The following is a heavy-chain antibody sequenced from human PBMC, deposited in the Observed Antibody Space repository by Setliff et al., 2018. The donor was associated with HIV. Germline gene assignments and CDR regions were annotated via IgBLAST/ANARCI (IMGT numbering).Heavy chain of an antibody. J-gene: IGHJ4*02. CDR1: GYTSSDYD. D-gene: IGHD6-13*01. Sequence: ASVKVSCKASGYTSSDYDVAWVRQAPGQGLEWMGWISGYSGHTSYAQKIQGRVTMTTDTSTSTAYMELRSLRSDDTAVYFCAREHSTTWPYFDFWGQGTLVTVSS. CDR2: ISGYSGHT. V-gene: IGHV1-18*01. CDR3: AREHSTTWPYFDF.